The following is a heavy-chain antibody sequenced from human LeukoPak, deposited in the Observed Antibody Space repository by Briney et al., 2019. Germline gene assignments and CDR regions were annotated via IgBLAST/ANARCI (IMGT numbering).Heavy chain of an antibody. CDR2: IWYDGSNK. CDR3: VKDLGDHYYYGLDV. D-gene: IGHD3-16*01. CDR1: GFTFRNHG. Sequence: GRSLRLSCAASGFTFRNHGMHWVRQAPGKGLEWVAVIWYDGSNKYYADSVKGRFTISRDNSRNTLYLQMSSLRAEDTAVYYCVKDLGDHYYYGLDVWGKGTTVTVSS. J-gene: IGHJ6*04. V-gene: IGHV3-33*06.